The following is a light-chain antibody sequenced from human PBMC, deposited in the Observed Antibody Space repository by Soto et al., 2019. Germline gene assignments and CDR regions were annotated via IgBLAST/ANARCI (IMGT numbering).Light chain of an antibody. CDR1: SSDVGGYNY. Sequence: QAVLTQPPSASGSPGQSVTISCIGTSSDVGGYNYVSWYQQHPGKAPKLIISEVSKRPSGVTDRFSGSKSGNTASLTFSGLQAEDEADYFSSSSAGSNDLVFGGGTKLTVL. V-gene: IGLV2-8*01. CDR3: SSSAGSNDLV. J-gene: IGLJ3*02. CDR2: EVS.